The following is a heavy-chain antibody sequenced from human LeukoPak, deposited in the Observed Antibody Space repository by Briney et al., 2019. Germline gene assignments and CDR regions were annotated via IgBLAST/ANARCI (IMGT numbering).Heavy chain of an antibody. CDR1: GASINSRTDY. Sequence: SETLSLTCSVSGASINSRTDYWAWIRQPRGKGPEWIANIYYNGRTSYTPSLKTRVTISLDTSNNQFSLSLNSVTAADTAVYFCARGYYSSGNTYQFDNWGQGTLVSVSS. D-gene: IGHD3-10*01. CDR3: ARGYYSSGNTYQFDN. V-gene: IGHV4-39*07. CDR2: IYYNGRT. J-gene: IGHJ4*02.